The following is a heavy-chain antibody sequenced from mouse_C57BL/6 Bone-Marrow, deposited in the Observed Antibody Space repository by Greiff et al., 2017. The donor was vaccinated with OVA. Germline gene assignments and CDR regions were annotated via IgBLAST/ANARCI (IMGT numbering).Heavy chain of an antibody. Sequence: QVQLQQPGAELVKPGASVKLSCKASGYTFTSYWMQWVKQRPGQGLEWIGEIDPSDSYTNYNQKFKGKATLTVDTSSSTAYMQPSSLTSEDSAVYYCARGRDYGNYLLYWYFDVWGTGTTVTVSS. V-gene: IGHV1-50*01. CDR2: IDPSDSYT. D-gene: IGHD2-1*01. CDR1: GYTFTSYW. J-gene: IGHJ1*03. CDR3: ARGRDYGNYLLYWYFDV.